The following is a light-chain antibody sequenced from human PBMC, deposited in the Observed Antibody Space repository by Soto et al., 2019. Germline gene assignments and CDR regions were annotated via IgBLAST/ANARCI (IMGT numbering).Light chain of an antibody. CDR3: SSYAGSNNCV. Sequence: QSALTQPPSASGSPGQSVTISCTGTSSDVGGYNYVSWYQQHPGKAPKLMIYEVSKRPSGVPDRFSGYKSGNTASLTVSGLQAEDEADYDCSSYAGSNNCVFGGGTTLTVL. CDR2: EVS. J-gene: IGLJ3*02. V-gene: IGLV2-8*01. CDR1: SSDVGGYNY.